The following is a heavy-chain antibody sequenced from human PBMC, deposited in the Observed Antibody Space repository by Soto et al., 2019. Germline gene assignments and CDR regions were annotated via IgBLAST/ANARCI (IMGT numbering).Heavy chain of an antibody. CDR1: GYTFTSYG. CDR2: ISAYNGNT. V-gene: IGHV1-18*01. CDR3: ARSWGGIADRKLGDAFDI. J-gene: IGHJ3*02. D-gene: IGHD6-6*01. Sequence: QVQLVQSGAEVKKPGASVKVSCKASGYTFTSYGISWVRQAPGQGLEWMGWISAYNGNTNYAQKLQGRVTMTTDTSTSTAYVERGSLRSDDPAVYYCARSWGGIADRKLGDAFDIWGQGTMVTVSS.